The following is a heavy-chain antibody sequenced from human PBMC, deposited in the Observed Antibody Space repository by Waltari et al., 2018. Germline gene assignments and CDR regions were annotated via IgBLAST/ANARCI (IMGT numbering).Heavy chain of an antibody. J-gene: IGHJ3*02. CDR2: ISYDGSNK. Sequence: QVQLVESGGGVVQPGRSLRLSCAASGFPFRSCGMQWVRQAPGKGLEWVAVISYDGSNKYYADSVKGRFTISRDNSKNTLYLQMNSLRAEDTAVYYCAREGGSYAVRAFDIWGQGTMVTVSS. CDR1: GFPFRSCG. D-gene: IGHD1-26*01. V-gene: IGHV3-30*03. CDR3: AREGGSYAVRAFDI.